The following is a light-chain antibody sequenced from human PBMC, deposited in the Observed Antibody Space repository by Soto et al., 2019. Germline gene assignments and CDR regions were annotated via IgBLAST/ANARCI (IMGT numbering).Light chain of an antibody. CDR1: QSVNSN. CDR2: GAS. V-gene: IGKV3-15*01. Sequence: EIVMTQSPATLSVSPGERATLSCRASQSVNSNLAWYQQKPGQTPRLLIYGASTRATGIPAMFSGSGSGSEFTLTISSLQSEDFAVYYCQQYNSWWTFGQGTKVELQ. J-gene: IGKJ1*01. CDR3: QQYNSWWT.